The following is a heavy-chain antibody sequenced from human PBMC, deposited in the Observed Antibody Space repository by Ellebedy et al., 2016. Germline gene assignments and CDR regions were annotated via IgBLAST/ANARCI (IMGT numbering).Heavy chain of an antibody. J-gene: IGHJ6*02. CDR3: ARAHYGSGSYYPFSLYYYYGMDV. CDR1: GGTFSSYA. V-gene: IGHV1-69*04. D-gene: IGHD3-10*01. CDR2: IIPILGIA. Sequence: ASVKVSCKASGGTFSSYAISWVRQAPGQGLEWMGRIIPILGIANYAQKFQGRVTITADKSTSTAYMELSSLRSEDTAVYYCARAHYGSGSYYPFSLYYYYGMDVWGQGTTVTVSS.